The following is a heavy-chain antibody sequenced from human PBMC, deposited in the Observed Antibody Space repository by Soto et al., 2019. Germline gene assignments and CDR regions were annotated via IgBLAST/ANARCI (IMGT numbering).Heavy chain of an antibody. CDR2: IKQDGSEK. CDR3: ARVFWHPFYFDY. V-gene: IGHV3-7*03. J-gene: IGHJ4*02. Sequence: GESLKISCAASGFTFSSYWMSWVRQAPGKGLEWVANIKQDGSEKYYVDSVKGRFTISRDNAKNSLYLQMNSLRAEDTAVYYCARVFWHPFYFDYWGQGTLVTVSS. CDR1: GFTFSSYW. D-gene: IGHD3-10*02.